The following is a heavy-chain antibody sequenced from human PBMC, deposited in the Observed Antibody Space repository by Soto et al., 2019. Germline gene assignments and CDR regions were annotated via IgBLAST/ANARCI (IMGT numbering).Heavy chain of an antibody. CDR3: ARWLNDILTGYTRGGRYYYGMDV. V-gene: IGHV3-33*01. Sequence: QTGGSLRLSCAASGFTFSSYGMHWVRQAPGKGLEWVAVIWYDGSNKYYADSVKGRFTISRDNSKNTLYLQMNSLRAEDTAVYYCARWLNDILTGYTRGGRYYYGMDVWGQGTTVTVSS. D-gene: IGHD3-9*01. CDR2: IWYDGSNK. CDR1: GFTFSSYG. J-gene: IGHJ6*02.